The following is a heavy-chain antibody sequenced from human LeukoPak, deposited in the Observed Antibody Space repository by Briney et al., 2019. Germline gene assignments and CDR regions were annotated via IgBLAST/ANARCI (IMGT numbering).Heavy chain of an antibody. CDR2: ISGSGGSP. CDR1: GFTFRNYG. V-gene: IGHV3-23*01. CDR3: AKGHTI. D-gene: IGHD3-3*01. J-gene: IGHJ4*02. Sequence: GGSLRLSCVGSGFTFRNYGMNWVGQAPGKGLEWVAVISGSGGSPHYADSIKGRFTVSRDNSKNTLYLQMNSLRAEDTAVYYCAKGHTIWGQGTLVTVSS.